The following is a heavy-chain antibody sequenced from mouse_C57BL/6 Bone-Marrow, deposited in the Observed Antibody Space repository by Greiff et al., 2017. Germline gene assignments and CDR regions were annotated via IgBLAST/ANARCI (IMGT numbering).Heavy chain of an antibody. CDR1: GFTFSSYG. J-gene: IGHJ2*01. Sequence: EVKLMESGGDLVKPGGSLKLSCAASGFTFSSYGMSWVRQTPDKRLEWVATISSGGSYTYYPDSVKGRFTISRDNAKNTLYLQMSSLKSEDTAMYYCARLGYYGSSYFDYGGQGTTLTVSS. D-gene: IGHD1-1*01. CDR2: ISSGGSYT. V-gene: IGHV5-6*01. CDR3: ARLGYYGSSYFDY.